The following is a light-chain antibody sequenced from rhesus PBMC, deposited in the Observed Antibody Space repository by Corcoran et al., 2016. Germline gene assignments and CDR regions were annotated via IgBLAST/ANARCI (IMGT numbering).Light chain of an antibody. Sequence: DIQMTQSPSSLTASVGATVTITCRASEYIITWLAWYQQLPGKAHKLLHYKAASLESGAPSRFSGTGYGTDFTLTISGLQSEDFATYYCEQYNRRPWTFGQGTKVDIK. CDR2: KAA. CDR3: EQYNRRPWT. CDR1: EYIITW. J-gene: IGKJ1*01. V-gene: IGKV1-22*01.